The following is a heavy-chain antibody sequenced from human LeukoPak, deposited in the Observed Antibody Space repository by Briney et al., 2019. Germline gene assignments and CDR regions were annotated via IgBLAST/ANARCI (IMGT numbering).Heavy chain of an antibody. J-gene: IGHJ4*02. V-gene: IGHV3-23*01. Sequence: GGSLRLSCAASGFSFNNYAMSWVRQAPGKGQEWVSAISTTGGSTYYADSVKGRFTVSRDNSKNTLSLQMDSLRVEDTALYYCAKDWTTVVTPKGYYFDSWGQGTLVTVSS. D-gene: IGHD4-23*01. CDR3: AKDWTTVVTPKGYYFDS. CDR2: ISTTGGST. CDR1: GFSFNNYA.